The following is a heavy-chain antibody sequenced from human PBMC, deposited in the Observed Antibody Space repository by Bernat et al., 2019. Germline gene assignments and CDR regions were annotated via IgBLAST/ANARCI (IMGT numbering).Heavy chain of an antibody. D-gene: IGHD4-17*01. CDR2: INSDGST. J-gene: IGHJ6*02. CDR1: GFTFSSYW. V-gene: IGHV3-74*01. CDR3: ARGGGDYVFSYGMDV. Sequence: EVQLVESGGGLVQRGGSLRLSCAASGFTFSSYWMDWVRQAPEKGLVWVSRINSDGSTTYADSVKGRFTISRDNAKNTLYLQMNSLRAEDTAVYYCARGGGDYVFSYGMDVWGQGTTVTVSS.